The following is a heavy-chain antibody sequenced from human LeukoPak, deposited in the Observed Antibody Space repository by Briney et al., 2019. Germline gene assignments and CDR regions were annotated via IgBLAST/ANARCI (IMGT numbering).Heavy chain of an antibody. CDR3: AKDVARGGLDY. Sequence: GGSLRLSCAASGFTFSSYAMHWVRQAPGKGLEWVAVISYDGSNKYYADSVKGRFTISRDNAKNSLYLQMNSLRAEDTALYYCAKDVARGGLDYWGQGTLVTVSS. D-gene: IGHD2-15*01. J-gene: IGHJ4*02. CDR2: ISYDGSNK. V-gene: IGHV3-30-3*01. CDR1: GFTFSSYA.